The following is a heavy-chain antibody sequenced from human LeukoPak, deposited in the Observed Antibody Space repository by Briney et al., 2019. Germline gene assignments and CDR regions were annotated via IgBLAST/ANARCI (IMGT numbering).Heavy chain of an antibody. D-gene: IGHD6-6*01. V-gene: IGHV4-59*01. CDR3: ARGTHSSSPIPLDY. Sequence: SETLSLTCTVSGDSISSYYWSWIRQPPGKGLEWIGYIHYSGSTNYNPSLNSRVTISVDTSKNQFSLKVNSVTAADTAVYYCARGTHSSSPIPLDYWGQGTLVTVSS. CDR1: GDSISSYY. CDR2: IHYSGST. J-gene: IGHJ4*02.